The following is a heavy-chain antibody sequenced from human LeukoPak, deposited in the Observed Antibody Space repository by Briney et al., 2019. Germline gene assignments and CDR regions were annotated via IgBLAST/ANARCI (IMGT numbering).Heavy chain of an antibody. CDR2: IHYSGRT. D-gene: IGHD1-26*01. Sequence: TSGTLSLTCTVSGGSISTSSYYWGWIRQPPAEGLEWIGTIHYSGRTYYNPSLKSRVTISVDTSKNQFSLKMSSVTAADTAMYYCARNSGNYLGWFDPWGQGTLVTVSS. J-gene: IGHJ5*02. CDR3: ARNSGNYLGWFDP. V-gene: IGHV4-39*01. CDR1: GGSISTSSYY.